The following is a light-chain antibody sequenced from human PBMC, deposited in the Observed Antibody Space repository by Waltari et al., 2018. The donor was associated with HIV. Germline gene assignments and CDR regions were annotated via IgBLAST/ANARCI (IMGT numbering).Light chain of an antibody. CDR3: ATWDDRLSAFI. J-gene: IGLJ2*01. CDR1: TSNIGNNL. V-gene: IGLV1-51*01. CDR2: ASH. Sequence: QSVLTQPPSVSATPGQKVTISCSGSTSNIGNNLVSWYQHIPGRAPKLLIYASHERPSGIPDRFSGAKSGTSATLDITGLQAGDDAHYYCATWDDRLSAFIFGGGTKVTVL.